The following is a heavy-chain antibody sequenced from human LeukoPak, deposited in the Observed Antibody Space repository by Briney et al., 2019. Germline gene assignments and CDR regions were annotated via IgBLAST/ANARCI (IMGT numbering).Heavy chain of an antibody. CDR3: ARDKGTSYLSSFDY. V-gene: IGHV3-53*01. D-gene: IGHD6-6*01. CDR2: IYSGGRT. Sequence: GGSLSLSCTVSGFTVSSDSMSWVRQAPGKGLEWVSFIYSGGRTHYSDSAKGRFTISRDNSKNTLYLQMNSLRAEDTAVYYCARDKGTSYLSSFDYWCQGTLVTVSS. CDR1: GFTVSSDS. J-gene: IGHJ4*02.